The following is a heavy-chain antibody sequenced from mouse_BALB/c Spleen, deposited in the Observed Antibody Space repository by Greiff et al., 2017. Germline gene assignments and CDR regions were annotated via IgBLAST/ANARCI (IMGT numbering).Heavy chain of an antibody. V-gene: IGHV14-3*02. CDR1: GFNIKDTY. Sequence: VQLQQSGAELVKPGASVKLSCTASGFNIKDTYMHWVKQSPEQGLEWIGRIDPANGNTKYDPKFQGKATITADTSSNTAYLQLSSLTSEDTAVYYCARGALLRHLAYWGQGTLVTVTA. CDR2: IDPANGNT. D-gene: IGHD1-2*01. J-gene: IGHJ3*01. CDR3: ARGALLRHLAY.